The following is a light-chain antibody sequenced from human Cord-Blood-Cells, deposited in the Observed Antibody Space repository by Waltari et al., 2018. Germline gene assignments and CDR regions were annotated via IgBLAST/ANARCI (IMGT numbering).Light chain of an antibody. Sequence: DLQITQSPSPLSASAGDRVTITCRASHSISSYLNWYQQKPGKTPKLLFYAASSLQSGVPSRFSGSGSGTDFTLTISSLQPEDFATYYCQQSYSTPYTFGQGTKLEIK. CDR2: AAS. V-gene: IGKV1-39*01. J-gene: IGKJ2*01. CDR1: HSISSY. CDR3: QQSYSTPYT.